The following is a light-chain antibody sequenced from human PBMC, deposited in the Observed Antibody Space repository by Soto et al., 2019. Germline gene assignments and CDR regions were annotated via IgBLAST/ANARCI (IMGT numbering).Light chain of an antibody. CDR3: AAWDDSLNGPV. Sequence: QSVLTQPPSASGTPGQRVTLSCSGSSSNIGSNSVSWYQQLPGTAPKLLIYSNNQRPSGVPDRFSGSKSGTSASLAISGLQSEDEADYYCAAWDDSLNGPVFGGGTKVTVL. V-gene: IGLV1-44*01. J-gene: IGLJ3*02. CDR2: SNN. CDR1: SSNIGSNS.